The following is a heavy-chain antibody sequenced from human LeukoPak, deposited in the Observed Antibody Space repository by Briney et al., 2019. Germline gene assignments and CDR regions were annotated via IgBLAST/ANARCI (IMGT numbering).Heavy chain of an antibody. Sequence: GGSLRLSCAASGFTFSSYAMSWVRQAPGKGLEWVSGISGSGGSTYYADSVKGRFTISRDNSKSTLSLQMNSLRAEDTAVYYCAKLRSADWGPIDCGGQGTLVTVSS. CDR2: ISGSGGST. CDR3: AKLRSADWGPIDC. D-gene: IGHD7-27*01. CDR1: GFTFSSYA. J-gene: IGHJ4*02. V-gene: IGHV3-23*01.